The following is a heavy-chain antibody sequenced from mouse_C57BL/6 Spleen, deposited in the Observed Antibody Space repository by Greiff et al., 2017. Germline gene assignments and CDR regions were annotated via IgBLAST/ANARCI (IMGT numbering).Heavy chain of an antibody. CDR3: ARNWDYAMDY. CDR1: GFTFSDYG. Sequence: VQLKESGGGLVKPGGSLKLSCAASGFTFSDYGMHWVRQAPEKGLEWVSYISSGISTIYYADTVKGRFTISRDNAKNTLFLQMTSLRSEETAMYYCARNWDYAMDYWGQGTSVTVSS. CDR2: ISSGISTI. V-gene: IGHV5-17*01. J-gene: IGHJ4*01. D-gene: IGHD4-1*01.